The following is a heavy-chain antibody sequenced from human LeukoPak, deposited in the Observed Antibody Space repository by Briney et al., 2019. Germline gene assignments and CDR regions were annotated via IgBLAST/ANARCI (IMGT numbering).Heavy chain of an antibody. CDR3: ARAAFVVRGVITLDY. CDR1: GGSISSING. Sequence: SETLSLTCAVSGGSISSINGWSWVRQPPGKGLEWIGDIYQSGSTNYNPSLKSRVTISVDKSTNQFSLKLSSVTAADTAVYYCARAAFVVRGVITLDYWGQGTLVTVSS. J-gene: IGHJ4*02. D-gene: IGHD3-10*01. V-gene: IGHV4-4*02. CDR2: IYQSGST.